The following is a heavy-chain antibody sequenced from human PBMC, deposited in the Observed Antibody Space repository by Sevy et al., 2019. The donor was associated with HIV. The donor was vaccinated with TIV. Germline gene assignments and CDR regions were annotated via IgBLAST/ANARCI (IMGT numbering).Heavy chain of an antibody. V-gene: IGHV4-59*01. D-gene: IGHD2-15*01. Sequence: SETLSLTCTVSGGSISSYYWSWIRQPPGKGLEWIGYIYYSGSTNYNPSLKSRVTISVDTSKNQFSLKQSSVTAADTAVYYCARERLGYCSGGSCYSSDYMDVWGKGTTVTVSS. CDR3: ARERLGYCSGGSCYSSDYMDV. J-gene: IGHJ6*03. CDR1: GGSISSYY. CDR2: IYYSGST.